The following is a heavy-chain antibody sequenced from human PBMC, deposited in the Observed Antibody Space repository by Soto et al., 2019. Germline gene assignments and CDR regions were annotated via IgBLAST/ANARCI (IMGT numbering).Heavy chain of an antibody. V-gene: IGHV3-74*01. CDR3: AESSTERGLGY. CDR1: GFPLSRYW. D-gene: IGHD2-8*02. Sequence: VQLVESGGDLVQPGGSLRLSCAASGFPLSRYWMHWVRQDPVKGLVWVSRIKSDGSDIRYADAVKGRFTISRDNGKNTLYLQMNSLRVEDTAVYYCAESSTERGLGYWGQGTLVTVSS. J-gene: IGHJ4*02. CDR2: IKSDGSDI.